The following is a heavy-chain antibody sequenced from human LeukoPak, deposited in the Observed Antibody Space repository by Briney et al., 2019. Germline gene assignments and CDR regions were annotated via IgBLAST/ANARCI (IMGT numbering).Heavy chain of an antibody. J-gene: IGHJ6*02. D-gene: IGHD5-18*01. CDR3: AVPTAMVTPLDYYYYGMDV. V-gene: IGHV1-69*04. CDR1: GGTFSSYA. Sequence: SVKVSCTPSGGTFSSYAISWVRQAPGQGLEWMGRIIPIFGIANYAQKFQGRVTITADKSTSTAYMELSSLRSEDTAVYYCAVPTAMVTPLDYYYYGMDVWGQGTTVTVSS. CDR2: IIPIFGIA.